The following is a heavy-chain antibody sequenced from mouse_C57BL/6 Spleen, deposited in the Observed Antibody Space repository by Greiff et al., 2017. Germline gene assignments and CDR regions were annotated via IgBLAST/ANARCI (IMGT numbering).Heavy chain of an antibody. J-gene: IGHJ1*03. D-gene: IGHD1-1*01. CDR3: ARKGDYYYGSSHWYFDV. V-gene: IGHV1-82*01. CDR1: GYAFSSSW. CDR2: IYPGDGDT. Sequence: VQLQQSGPELVKPGASVKISCKASGYAFSSSWMNWVKQRPGKGLEWIGRIYPGDGDTNYNGKFKGKDTLTADKSSSTAYMQLSSLTSEDSAVYFCARKGDYYYGSSHWYFDVWGTGTTVTVSS.